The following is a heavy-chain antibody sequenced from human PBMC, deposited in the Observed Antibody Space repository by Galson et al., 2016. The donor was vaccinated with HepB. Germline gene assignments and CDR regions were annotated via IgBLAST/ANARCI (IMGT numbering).Heavy chain of an antibody. CDR3: AKEGPYYDVLTGPMDV. V-gene: IGHV3-30-3*01. CDR1: GFTFSSYA. CDR2: ISYDGGNK. D-gene: IGHD3-9*01. Sequence: SLRLSCAASGFTFSSYAMHWVRQAPGKGLEWVAVISYDGGNKYYADSVKGRFTISRDNSKNTLYLQMNSLRTEDTAVYYCAKEGPYYDVLTGPMDVWGKGTTVTVSS. J-gene: IGHJ6*03.